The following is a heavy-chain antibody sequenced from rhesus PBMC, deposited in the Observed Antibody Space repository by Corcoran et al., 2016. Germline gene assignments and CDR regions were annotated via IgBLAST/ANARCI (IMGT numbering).Heavy chain of an antibody. CDR2: INGNSGST. Sequence: QVQLQESGPGLVKPSETLSLTCAVSGGSFCSYWWSWIRQPPGKGLEWIGEINGNSGSTNYNPSPKGRVTISKDAAKNQFSLKLSSVTAADTAVYYCARSYSGYHLGFDYWGQGVLVTVSS. D-gene: IGHD1-44*01. CDR3: ARSYSGYHLGFDY. V-gene: IGHV4-80*01. J-gene: IGHJ4*01. CDR1: GGSFCSYW.